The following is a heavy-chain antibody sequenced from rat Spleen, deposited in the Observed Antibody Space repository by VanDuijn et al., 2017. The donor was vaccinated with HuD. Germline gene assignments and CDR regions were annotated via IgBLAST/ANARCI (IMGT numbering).Heavy chain of an antibody. CDR3: ARLGNSGFGNWFAY. J-gene: IGHJ3*01. CDR2: IRYDGNNT. CDR1: GFTFSNYG. V-gene: IGHV5-29*01. D-gene: IGHD4-4*01. Sequence: EVQLVESGGGLVQPGRSLKLSCAASGFTFSNYGMAWVRQAPTKGLELVATIRYDGNNTYYGDSVKGRFTISRDNAESTLSLQMDSLRSEDSATYYCARLGNSGFGNWFAYWGQGTMVTVSS.